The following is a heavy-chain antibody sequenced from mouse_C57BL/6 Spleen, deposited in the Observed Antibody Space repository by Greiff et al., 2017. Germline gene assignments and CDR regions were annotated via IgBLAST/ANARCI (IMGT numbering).Heavy chain of an antibody. CDR1: GYTFTSYW. V-gene: IGHV1-53*01. CDR2: INPSTGGT. Sequence: QVQLQQPGTELVKPGASVKLSCKASGYTFTSYWMHWVKQRPGQGLEWIGNINPSTGGTTYSAKFKSKATLTVDKSTRTAYMQLSSLTSEDSAVYYCASPIYDGYEFAYWGQGTLVTVSA. D-gene: IGHD2-3*01. J-gene: IGHJ3*01. CDR3: ASPIYDGYEFAY.